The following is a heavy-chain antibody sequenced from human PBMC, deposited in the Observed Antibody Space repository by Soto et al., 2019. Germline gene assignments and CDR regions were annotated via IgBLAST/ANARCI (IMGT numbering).Heavy chain of an antibody. CDR2: IYYSGST. CDR3: ARGYGSGSPDAFDI. CDR1: GGSISSGGYY. Sequence: SETLSLTCTVSGGSISSGGYYWSWIRQHPGKGLEWIGYIYYSGSTYYNPSLKSRVTISVDTSKNQFSLKLSSVTAADTAVYYCARGYGSGSPDAFDIWGQGTMVTVAS. V-gene: IGHV4-31*03. D-gene: IGHD3-10*01. J-gene: IGHJ3*02.